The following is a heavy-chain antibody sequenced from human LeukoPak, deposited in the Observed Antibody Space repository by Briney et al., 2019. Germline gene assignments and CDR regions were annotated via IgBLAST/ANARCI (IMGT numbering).Heavy chain of an antibody. CDR3: ARVSFYSSSSSY. D-gene: IGHD6-6*01. CDR2: INPNSGGT. J-gene: IGHJ4*02. Sequence: ASVKVSCKASGYTFTGYYMHWVRQAPGQGLEWMGRINPNSGGTNYAQKFQGRVTMTRDTSIGTAYMELSRLRSDDTAVYYCARVSFYSSSSSYWGQGTLVTVSS. CDR1: GYTFTGYY. V-gene: IGHV1-2*06.